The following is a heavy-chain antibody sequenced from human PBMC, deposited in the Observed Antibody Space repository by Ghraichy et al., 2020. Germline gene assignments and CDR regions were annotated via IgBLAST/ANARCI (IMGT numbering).Heavy chain of an antibody. J-gene: IGHJ4*02. D-gene: IGHD3-10*01. Sequence: GGSLRLSCAASGLTFSSYWMHWVRQAPGKGLEWVSQIKTDGSTTNYADSVRGRFTISRDNAKNTLYLQMNSLRADDTAVYYCSTSPRADRGNYWGQGTLVTVSS. CDR3: STSPRADRGNY. V-gene: IGHV3-74*01. CDR1: GLTFSSYW. CDR2: IKTDGSTT.